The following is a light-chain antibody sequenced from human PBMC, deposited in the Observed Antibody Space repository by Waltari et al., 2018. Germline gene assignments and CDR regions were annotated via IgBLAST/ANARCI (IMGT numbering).Light chain of an antibody. CDR1: RSHIGSNS. CDR3: ASWDDTLNGLWV. V-gene: IGLV1-44*01. CDR2: TNN. J-gene: IGLJ3*02. Sequence: QSVLTQPPSASGTPGQKVTLSCSGSRSHIGSNSFSWYQQVPGTAPKLILFTNNQRSSGVPDRFSASKSGTSASLAISGLQSEDEADYYCASWDDTLNGLWVFGGGTSLTVL.